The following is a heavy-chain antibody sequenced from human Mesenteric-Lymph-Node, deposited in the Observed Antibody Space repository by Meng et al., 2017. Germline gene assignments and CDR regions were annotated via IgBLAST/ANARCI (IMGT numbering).Heavy chain of an antibody. CDR2: VWNDGSKT. D-gene: IGHD6-19*01. CDR1: GFSFGDFG. J-gene: IGHJ4*02. CDR3: ARGLSGWHYFDY. Sequence: GESLKISCAASGFSFGDFGMHWVRQSPGTGLEWVAVVWNDGSKTYYADSVKGRFTISRDNSQNTIFLQMSSLRAEDTAVYYCARGLSGWHYFDYWGQGILVTVSS. V-gene: IGHV3-33*01.